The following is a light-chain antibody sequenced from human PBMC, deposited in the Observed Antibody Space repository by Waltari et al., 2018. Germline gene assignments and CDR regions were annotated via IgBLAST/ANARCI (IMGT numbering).Light chain of an antibody. CDR3: HQYYDTPLT. Sequence: DIVMTQSPDSLAVSLGERATINCKSRQSVLYSSNNKNYLAWYQQKPGQPPKLLFYWASTRESGVPDRFSGSGSGTDFTLTISSLQAEDVAVYYCHQYYDTPLTFGGGTKVEIK. J-gene: IGKJ4*01. CDR2: WAS. CDR1: QSVLYSSNNKNY. V-gene: IGKV4-1*01.